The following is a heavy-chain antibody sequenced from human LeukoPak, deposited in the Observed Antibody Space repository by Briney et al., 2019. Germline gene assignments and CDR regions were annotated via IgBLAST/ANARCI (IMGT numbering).Heavy chain of an antibody. CDR2: IYYSGST. CDR1: GYSISSGYY. Sequence: SETLSLTCAVSGYSISSGYYWGWIRQPPGKGLEWIGSIYYSGSTYYNPSLKSRVTISVDTSKNQFSLKLSSVTAADTAVYYCARQDFWTFDYWGQGTLVTVSS. CDR3: ARQDFWTFDY. V-gene: IGHV4-38-2*01. J-gene: IGHJ4*02. D-gene: IGHD1-1*01.